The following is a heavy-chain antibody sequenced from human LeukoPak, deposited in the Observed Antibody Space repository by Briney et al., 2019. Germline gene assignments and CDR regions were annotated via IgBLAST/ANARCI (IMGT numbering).Heavy chain of an antibody. J-gene: IGHJ5*02. CDR1: GGSISSYY. CDR2: IYTSGST. Sequence: PSETLSLTCTVSGGSISSYYWSWIRQPAGKGLEWIGRIYTSGSTNYNPSLKSRVTMLVDTSKNQFSLKLSSVTAADTAVYYCARANDYGDYGWFDPWGQGTLVTVSS. CDR3: ARANDYGDYGWFDP. V-gene: IGHV4-4*07. D-gene: IGHD4-17*01.